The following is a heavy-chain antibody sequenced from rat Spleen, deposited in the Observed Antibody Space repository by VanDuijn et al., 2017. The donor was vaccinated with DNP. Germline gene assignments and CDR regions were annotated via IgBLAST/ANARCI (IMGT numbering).Heavy chain of an antibody. D-gene: IGHD1-11*01. CDR3: ARQGYGVPFDY. Sequence: EVQLVESGGGLVQPGRSPKLSCAASGFTFSNYDMAWVRQAPKKGLEWVATSMYDGTRTYYRDSVKGRFTISRDNAKSTLYLQMDSLRSEETATYYCARQGYGVPFDYWGQGVMVTVSS. CDR1: GFTFSNYD. CDR2: SMYDGTRT. J-gene: IGHJ2*01. V-gene: IGHV5-7*01.